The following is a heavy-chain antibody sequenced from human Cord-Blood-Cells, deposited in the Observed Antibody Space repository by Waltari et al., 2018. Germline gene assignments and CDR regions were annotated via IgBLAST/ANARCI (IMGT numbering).Heavy chain of an antibody. Sequence: EVQLVESGGVVVQPGGSLRLSCAASGVTFDDYAMHWVRQAPGKGLEWVSLISWDGGSTYYADSVKGRFTISRDNSKNSLYLQMNSLRAEDTALYYCAKDNSNYFDYWGQGTLVTVSS. CDR1: GVTFDDYA. V-gene: IGHV3-43D*03. CDR3: AKDNSNYFDY. CDR2: ISWDGGST. D-gene: IGHD4-4*01. J-gene: IGHJ4*02.